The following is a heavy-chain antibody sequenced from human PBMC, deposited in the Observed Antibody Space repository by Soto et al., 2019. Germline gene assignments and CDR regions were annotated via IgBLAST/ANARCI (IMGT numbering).Heavy chain of an antibody. J-gene: IGHJ4*02. CDR1: GGTFSSYT. D-gene: IGHD5-12*01. V-gene: IGHV1-69*02. Sequence: QVQLVQSGAEVKKPGSSVKVSCKASGGTFSSYTISWVRQAPGQGLEWMGRIIPILGIANYAQKFQGRVTITADKSTSTAYMELSSLRSEDTAVYYCARADSGYDYDYWAQGTLGTVSS. CDR2: IIPILGIA. CDR3: ARADSGYDYDY.